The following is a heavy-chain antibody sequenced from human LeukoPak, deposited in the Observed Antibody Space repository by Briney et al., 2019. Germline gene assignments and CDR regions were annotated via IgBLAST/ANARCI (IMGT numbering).Heavy chain of an antibody. V-gene: IGHV3-74*01. CDR3: ASELRLGH. D-gene: IGHD3-16*01. CDR2: NSDGSNT. CDR1: GFTFNSSW. Sequence: GGSLRLSCAASGFTFNSSWMYWVRQAPGKGLEWVSRNSDGSNTSYAASVKGRFTISRDNAQNTLYLQMNSLRAEDTAVYYCASELRLGHWGQGILVTVSS. J-gene: IGHJ4*02.